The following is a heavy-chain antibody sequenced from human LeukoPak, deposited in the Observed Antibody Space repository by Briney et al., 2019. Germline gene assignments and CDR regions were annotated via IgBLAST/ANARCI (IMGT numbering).Heavy chain of an antibody. CDR3: ARVSFEYSSSSPVDY. V-gene: IGHV4-59*01. J-gene: IGHJ4*02. D-gene: IGHD6-6*01. Sequence: SETLSLTCTVSGGSISSYYWSWIRQPPGKGLEWIGYIYYSGSTNYNPSLKSRVTISVDASKNQFSLKLSSVTAADTAVYYCARVSFEYSSSSPVDYWGQGTLVTVSS. CDR2: IYYSGST. CDR1: GGSISSYY.